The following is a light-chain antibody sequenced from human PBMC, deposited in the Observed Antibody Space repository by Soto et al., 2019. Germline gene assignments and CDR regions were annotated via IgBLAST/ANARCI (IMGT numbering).Light chain of an antibody. Sequence: EVVLTQSPATLSVSPGERVTLSCRASQSVGSNLAWFQQKPGQAPRLLMYAASTRPTSIAARFSGSGSGTDFILTITSLQSEDSGVFYCQQYFEWPPMTFGQGTKVEI. CDR2: AAS. J-gene: IGKJ1*01. V-gene: IGKV3-15*01. CDR1: QSVGSN. CDR3: QQYFEWPPMT.